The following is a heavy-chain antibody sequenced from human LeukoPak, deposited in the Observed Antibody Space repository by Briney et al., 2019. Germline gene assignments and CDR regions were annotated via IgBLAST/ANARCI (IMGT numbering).Heavy chain of an antibody. CDR2: IYYSGST. J-gene: IGHJ6*04. Sequence: SETLSLTCAVSGGSISSGGYSWSWIRQPPGKGLEWIGYIYYSGSTYYNPSLKSRVTISVDTSKNQFSLKLSSVTAADTAVYYCARVLGYGSGLDVWGKGTTVTVSS. V-gene: IGHV4-30-4*07. CDR3: ARVLGYGSGLDV. CDR1: GGSISSGGYS. D-gene: IGHD3-10*01.